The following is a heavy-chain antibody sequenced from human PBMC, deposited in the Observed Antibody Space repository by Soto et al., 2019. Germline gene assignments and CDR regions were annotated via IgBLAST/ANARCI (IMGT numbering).Heavy chain of an antibody. CDR2: INSDGSTI. Sequence: GGSLRLSCAASGFSFSNYEMNWVRQAPGEGLEGVSYINSDGSTIYYADSVKGRFTVSRGHGTNSLYLQMNSLRAEDPGVYFCLRYLRSDRDLPFFDYWGQGTLVTVSS. CDR1: GFSFSNYE. CDR3: LRYLRSDRDLPFFDY. J-gene: IGHJ4*02. V-gene: IGHV3-48*03. D-gene: IGHD3-9*01.